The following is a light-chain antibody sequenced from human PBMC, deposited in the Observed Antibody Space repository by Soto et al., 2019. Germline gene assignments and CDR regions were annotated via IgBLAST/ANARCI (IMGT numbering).Light chain of an antibody. J-gene: IGLJ2*01. CDR3: QSYDRSLSGHVV. CDR2: ADT. V-gene: IGLV1-40*01. Sequence: QSVLTQPPSVSGAPGQRVTISCTGNSSNLGADYDVHWYKQLPGTAPQLLIYADTNRPSGVPDRISGSRSGTSASLAITGLQAEDEAHYYCQSYDRSLSGHVVFGGGTKLTVL. CDR1: SSNLGADYD.